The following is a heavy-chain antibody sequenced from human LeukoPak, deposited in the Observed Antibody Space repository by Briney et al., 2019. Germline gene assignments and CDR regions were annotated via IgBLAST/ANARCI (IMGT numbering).Heavy chain of an antibody. CDR1: GYSISSGYY. J-gene: IGHJ4*02. CDR3: ARRRDGYNPRYYFDY. D-gene: IGHD5-24*01. V-gene: IGHV4-38-2*01. Sequence: SETLSLTCAVSGYSISSGYYWGWIRHPPGKGLEWIGSIYHSGSTYYNPSLKSRVTISVDTSKNQFSLKLSSVTAADTAVYYCARRRDGYNPRYYFDYWGQGTLVTVSS. CDR2: IYHSGST.